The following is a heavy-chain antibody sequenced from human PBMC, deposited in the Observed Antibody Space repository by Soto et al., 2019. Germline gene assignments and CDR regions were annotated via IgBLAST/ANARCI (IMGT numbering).Heavy chain of an antibody. V-gene: IGHV1-69*01. D-gene: IGHD1-1*01. J-gene: IGHJ1*01. CDR3: ARGWNDFPH. CDR2: IIPVFGTA. Sequence: QGQLVQSGAEVKKPGSSVKVACKAAGGTFSSYAISWVRQAPGQGLECMGGIIPVFGTANYAQKFQGRVTINAAESTSTVYLELSSLRYEEPAVYYCARGWNDFPHWGQGTMVTVSS. CDR1: GGTFSSYA.